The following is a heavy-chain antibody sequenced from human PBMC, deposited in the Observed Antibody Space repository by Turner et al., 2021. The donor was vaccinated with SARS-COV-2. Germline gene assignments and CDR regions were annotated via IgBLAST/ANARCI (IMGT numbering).Heavy chain of an antibody. CDR3: AKGLRTFGYFDS. V-gene: IGHV3-30*18. D-gene: IGHD3-16*01. Sequence: QVQLVESGGGVLQPGRSLLLSCAVSGFSLSNYGMHWVRQAPGKGLEWVAFVSYDGTNKDYADSVKGRFTISRDNSNNTLYLQMNSLRGEDTALYYCAKGLRTFGYFDSWGQGTLVTVSS. J-gene: IGHJ4*02. CDR2: VSYDGTNK. CDR1: GFSLSNYG.